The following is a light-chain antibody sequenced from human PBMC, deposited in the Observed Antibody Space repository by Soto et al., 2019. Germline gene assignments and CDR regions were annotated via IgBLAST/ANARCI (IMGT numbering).Light chain of an antibody. V-gene: IGKV1-39*01. CDR3: QQSYSTPYT. CDR2: AAS. J-gene: IGKJ2*01. CDR1: QTIGRY. Sequence: DIQMSQSPTSLSASVRDRVTITCRASQTIGRYLNWYQQKPGKAPKLLIFAASSLQGGVPSRFSGSGSGTDFTLTISSLQVEDFATYYCQQSYSTPYTFGQGTKLEIK.